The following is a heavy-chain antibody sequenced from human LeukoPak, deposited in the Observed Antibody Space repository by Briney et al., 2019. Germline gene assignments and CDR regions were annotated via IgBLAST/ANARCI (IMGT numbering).Heavy chain of an antibody. CDR3: AKASWVSSADAVL. CDR1: GFIFSNYA. CDR2: LRGNGET. Sequence: PGGSLRLSCAASGFIFSNYAMRWVRQAPAGGLEWVSRLRGNGETLYAVSVKGRFTLSRDESRNTVYLQLNNLGVEDTALYYCAKASWVSSADAVLWGQGARVTVSS. D-gene: IGHD3-16*01. V-gene: IGHV3-23*01. J-gene: IGHJ4*02.